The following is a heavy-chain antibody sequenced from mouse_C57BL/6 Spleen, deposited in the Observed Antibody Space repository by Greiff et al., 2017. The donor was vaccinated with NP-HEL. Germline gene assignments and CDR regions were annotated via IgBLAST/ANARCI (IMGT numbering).Heavy chain of an antibody. V-gene: IGHV1-59*01. Sequence: QVQLQQPGAELVRPGTSVKLSCKASGYTFTSYWMHWVKQRPGQGLEWIGVIDPSDSYTNYNQKFKGKATLTVDTSSSTAYMQLSSLTSEDSAVYYCARRGGYRMDAMDYWGQGTSVTVSS. CDR2: IDPSDSYT. CDR1: GYTFTSYW. J-gene: IGHJ4*01. D-gene: IGHD2-14*01. CDR3: ARRGGYRMDAMDY.